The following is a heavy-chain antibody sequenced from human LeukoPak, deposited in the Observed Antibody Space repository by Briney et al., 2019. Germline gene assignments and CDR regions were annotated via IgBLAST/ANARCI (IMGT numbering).Heavy chain of an antibody. V-gene: IGHV1-69*13. J-gene: IGHJ6*02. CDR2: IIPIFGTA. CDR3: ARGPTLVRGVIMPDSVGGMDV. CDR1: GGTFSSYA. D-gene: IGHD3-10*01. Sequence: SVKVSCKASGGTFSSYAISWVRQAPGQGLEWMGGIIPIFGTANYAQKFQGRVTITADESTSTAYMELSSLRSEDTAVYYCARGPTLVRGVIMPDSVGGMDVWGQGTTVTVSS.